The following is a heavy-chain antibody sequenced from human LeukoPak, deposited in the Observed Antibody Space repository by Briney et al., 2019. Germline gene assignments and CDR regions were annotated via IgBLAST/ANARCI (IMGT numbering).Heavy chain of an antibody. CDR2: ISNSGNTI. CDR3: AAWGSGLDY. Sequence: PGGSLRLSCVGSGLTFSSYDMNWVRQAPGKGLEWISYISNSGNTIYYADSVKGRFTISRDNAKNSLYLQMNSLRAEDTAVYYCAAWGSGLDYWGQGTLVTVSS. D-gene: IGHD7-27*01. J-gene: IGHJ4*02. V-gene: IGHV3-48*03. CDR1: GLTFSSYD.